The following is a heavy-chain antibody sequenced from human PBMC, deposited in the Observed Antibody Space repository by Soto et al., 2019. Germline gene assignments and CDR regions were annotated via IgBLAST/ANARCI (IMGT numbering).Heavy chain of an antibody. V-gene: IGHV1-8*01. CDR3: ATQITGRTGY. J-gene: IGHJ4*02. D-gene: IGHD1-20*01. CDR2: MNPNXGNT. CDR1: GDSFKSYD. Sequence: XSVKXCCEACGDSFKSYDINWVRQATGQGLEWMGXMNPNXGNTGYVQKFXXRVTMTRXTSIRTAYLELSSPRSEDTAVYYCATQITGRTGYWGQGTLVTVFS.